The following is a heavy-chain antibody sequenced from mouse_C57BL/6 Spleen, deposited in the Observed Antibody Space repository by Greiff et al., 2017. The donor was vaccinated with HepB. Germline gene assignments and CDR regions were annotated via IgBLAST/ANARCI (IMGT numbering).Heavy chain of an antibody. J-gene: IGHJ1*03. D-gene: IGHD1-1*01. CDR3: ARLGYYGSISQYFDV. CDR2: INPSNGGT. Sequence: QVQLQQPGTELVKPGASVKLSCKASGYTFTSYWMHWVKPRPGQGLEWIGNINPSNGGTNYNEKFKSKATLTVDKSSSTAYMQLSSLTSEDSAVYYCARLGYYGSISQYFDVWGTGTTFTVSS. CDR1: GYTFTSYW. V-gene: IGHV1-53*01.